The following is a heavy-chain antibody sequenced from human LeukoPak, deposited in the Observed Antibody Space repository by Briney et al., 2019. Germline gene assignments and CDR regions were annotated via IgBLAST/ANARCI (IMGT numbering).Heavy chain of an antibody. CDR1: GFTFDDYA. J-gene: IGHJ1*01. Sequence: GGSLTLSCAVSGFTFDDYAMHWFRQAPGKGLEWVSGISWNSGSIGYADSVKGRFTISRDNAKNSLYLQMNCMRAEDTALYYCANDGRVGVTRLGYFQHWGQETLVTVSS. CDR2: ISWNSGSI. D-gene: IGHD1-26*01. V-gene: IGHV3-9*01. CDR3: ANDGRVGVTRLGYFQH.